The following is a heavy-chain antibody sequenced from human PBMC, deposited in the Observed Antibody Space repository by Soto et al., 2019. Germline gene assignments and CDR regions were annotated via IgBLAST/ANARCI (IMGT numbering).Heavy chain of an antibody. CDR3: TTDRYCISTSCQYYYYYYGMDV. CDR1: GFTFSNAW. Sequence: GGSLRLSCAASGFTFSNAWMNWVRQAPGKGLEWVGRIKSKTDGGTTDYAAPVKGRFTISRDDSKNTLYLQMNSLKTEDTAVYYCTTDRYCISTSCQYYYYYYGMDVWGQGTTVTVSS. D-gene: IGHD2-2*01. CDR2: IKSKTDGGTT. V-gene: IGHV3-15*07. J-gene: IGHJ6*02.